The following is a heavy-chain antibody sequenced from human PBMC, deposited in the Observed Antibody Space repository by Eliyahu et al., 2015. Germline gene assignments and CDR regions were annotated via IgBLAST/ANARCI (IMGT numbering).Heavy chain of an antibody. D-gene: IGHD6-19*01. V-gene: IGHV3-23*01. CDR1: GFTFSSYA. J-gene: IGHJ4*02. CDR2: ISGSGGST. CDR3: ATYSSGPLDY. Sequence: EVQLLESGXGLVQPGGXLRLXXAASGFTFSSYAMSWVRQAPGKGLEWVSAISGSGGSTYYADSVKGRFTISRDNSKNTLYLQMNSLRAEDTAVYYCATYSSGPLDYWGQGTLVTVSS.